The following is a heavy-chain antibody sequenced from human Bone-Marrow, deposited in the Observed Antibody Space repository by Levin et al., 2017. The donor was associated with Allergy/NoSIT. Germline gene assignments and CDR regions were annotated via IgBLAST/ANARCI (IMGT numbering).Heavy chain of an antibody. CDR2: IYPGDSDT. Sequence: GESLKISCKGVGYRFINYWIAWVRQTPGKGLEWMGIIYPGDSDTRYRPSFQGHVTISVDKTISTAYLQWSSLETSDSAMYYCAGGDLAVANYWAQGTLVTVSS. V-gene: IGHV5-51*01. CDR3: AGGDLAVANY. D-gene: IGHD6-19*01. J-gene: IGHJ4*02. CDR1: GYRFINYW.